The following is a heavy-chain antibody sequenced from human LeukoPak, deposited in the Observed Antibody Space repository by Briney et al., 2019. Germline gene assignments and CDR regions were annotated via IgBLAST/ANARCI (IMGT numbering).Heavy chain of an antibody. Sequence: SETLSLTCTVSGGSISSYYWSWIRQPPGKGLEWIGYIYYSGSTNYNPSLKSRVTISVDTSKNQFSLKLSSVTAADTAVYYCARHMLVDSSGYYSPFDYWGQGTLVTVSS. J-gene: IGHJ4*02. V-gene: IGHV4-59*08. CDR2: IYYSGST. D-gene: IGHD3-22*01. CDR3: ARHMLVDSSGYYSPFDY. CDR1: GGSISSYY.